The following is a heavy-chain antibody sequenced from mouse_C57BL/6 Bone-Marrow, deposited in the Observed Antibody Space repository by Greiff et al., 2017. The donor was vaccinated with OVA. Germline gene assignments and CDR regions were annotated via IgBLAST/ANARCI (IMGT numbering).Heavy chain of an antibody. CDR2: ISDGGSYT. CDR3: ARDGSTMIRRYFDV. J-gene: IGHJ1*03. CDR1: GFTFSSYA. Sequence: EVMLVESGGGLVKPGGSLKLSCAASGFTFSSYAMSWVRQTPEKRLEWVATISDGGSYTYYPDNVKGRFTISRDNAKNNLYLQMSHLKSEDTAMYYCARDGSTMIRRYFDVWGTGTTVTVSS. D-gene: IGHD2-4*01. V-gene: IGHV5-4*01.